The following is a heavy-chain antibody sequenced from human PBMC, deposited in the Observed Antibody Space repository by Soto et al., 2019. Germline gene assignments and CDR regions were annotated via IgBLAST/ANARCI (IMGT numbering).Heavy chain of an antibody. Sequence: PGGSLRLSCAASGFTFSIYGMHWFRQAPGKGLEWVAVIWYDGSNKYYADSVKGRFTISRDNSKNTLYLQMNSLRAEDTAVYYCARVLRYYYDVMDVWGRGTTVIGSS. V-gene: IGHV3-33*01. CDR2: IWYDGSNK. J-gene: IGHJ6*02. D-gene: IGHD4-17*01. CDR3: ARVLRYYYDVMDV. CDR1: GFTFSIYG.